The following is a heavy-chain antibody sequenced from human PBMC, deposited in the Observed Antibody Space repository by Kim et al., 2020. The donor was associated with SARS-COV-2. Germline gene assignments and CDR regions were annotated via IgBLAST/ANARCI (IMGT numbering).Heavy chain of an antibody. J-gene: IGHJ4*02. CDR2: T. CDR3: ARESSRRADY. V-gene: IGHV3-23*01. Sequence: TFYAASVKGRFTVSRDNSKNTLFLQLNSLRAEDTALYYCARESSRRADYWGQGTLVTVSS. D-gene: IGHD2-2*01.